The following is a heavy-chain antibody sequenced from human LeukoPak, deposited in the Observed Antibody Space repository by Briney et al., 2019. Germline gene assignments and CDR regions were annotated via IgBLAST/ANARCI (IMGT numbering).Heavy chain of an antibody. J-gene: IGHJ4*02. CDR3: ARDGGLDTALVTGVFDF. V-gene: IGHV4-34*01. CDR2: IYHNGST. D-gene: IGHD5-18*01. Sequence: SETLSLTCAVYGGSFSGYYWTWIRQPPGKGLEWIGEIYHNGSTNYNPSLKSRVTISVDPSKNQFSLKLRSVTAADTAVYYCARDGGLDTALVTGVFDFWGQGTLVTVSS. CDR1: GGSFSGYY.